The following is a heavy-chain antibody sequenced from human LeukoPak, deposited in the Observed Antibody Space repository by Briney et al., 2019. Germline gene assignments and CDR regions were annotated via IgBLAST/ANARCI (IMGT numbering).Heavy chain of an antibody. D-gene: IGHD3-16*01. V-gene: IGHV3-23*01. J-gene: IGHJ4*02. Sequence: GGSLRLSCAASGFTFSSYAMSWVRQAPGKGLEWVSAISGSGGSTYYADSVKGRFTISRDNSKNTLYLQMNSLRAEDTAVYYCVRYYDYVWGSSNFDYWGQGTLVTVSS. CDR1: GFTFSSYA. CDR2: ISGSGGST. CDR3: VRYYDYVWGSSNFDY.